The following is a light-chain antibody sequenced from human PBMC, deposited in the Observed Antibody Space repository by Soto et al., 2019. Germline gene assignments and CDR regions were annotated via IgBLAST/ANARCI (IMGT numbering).Light chain of an antibody. CDR2: GAS. Sequence: EIVMTQSPATLSVSPGERATLSCRASQSVSSNLAWYQQKPGQAPRLLIYGASTRAAGIQPRFSGSGSGTDFNPTITSLQSEAFAVYYCQQYNNWHRYTFGQRTKLEIK. V-gene: IGKV3-15*01. J-gene: IGKJ2*01. CDR3: QQYNNWHRYT. CDR1: QSVSSN.